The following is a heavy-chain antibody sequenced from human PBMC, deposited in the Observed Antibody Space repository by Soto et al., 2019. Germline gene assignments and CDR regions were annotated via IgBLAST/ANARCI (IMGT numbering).Heavy chain of an antibody. D-gene: IGHD2-2*01. CDR2: IYYDEST. CDR1: GGSISSGDYY. CDR3: ARVVRAHYAPFY. V-gene: IGHV4-30-4*01. Sequence: PSETLSLTCTVSGGSISSGDYYWSWIRQPPGKGLEWIGYIYYDESTSYNPSLKSRVTISVDTSNNHFSLRLSSATAADTAVYYCARVVRAHYAPFYWGRGTLVTVSS. J-gene: IGHJ4*02.